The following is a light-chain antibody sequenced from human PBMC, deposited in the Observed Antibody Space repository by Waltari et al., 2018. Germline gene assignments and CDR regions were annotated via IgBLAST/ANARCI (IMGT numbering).Light chain of an antibody. CDR1: QSASTN. V-gene: IGKV3-15*01. CDR2: DAS. J-gene: IGKJ2*01. CDR3: QQYNNWLYT. Sequence: ERVMTQSPATLSVYPGETATLSCRASQSASTNLAWYQQKAGQAPRLLIYDASIRATGVPARFSGSGAGTEFTLTITGLQSEDFAVYYCQQYNNWLYTFGQGTKLEIK.